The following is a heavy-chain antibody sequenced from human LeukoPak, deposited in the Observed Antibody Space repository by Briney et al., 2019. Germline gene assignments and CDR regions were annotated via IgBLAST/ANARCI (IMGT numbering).Heavy chain of an antibody. CDR1: GFTFSSYA. J-gene: IGHJ6*02. D-gene: IGHD3-22*01. V-gene: IGHV3-53*01. CDR3: ARAPPYYYDSRGYHYERGNYHYGMDV. Sequence: GGSLRLSCAASGFTFSSYAMSWVRQAPGEGLEWVSHMFDDGRIYYTDSARGRFTISRDISSNTLYLEMSSLRAEATARYYCARAPPYYYDSRGYHYERGNYHYGMDVWGQGTTVIVS. CDR2: MFDDGRI.